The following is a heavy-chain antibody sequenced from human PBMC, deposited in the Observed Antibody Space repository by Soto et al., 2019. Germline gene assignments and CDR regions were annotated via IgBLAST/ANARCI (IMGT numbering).Heavy chain of an antibody. CDR3: ARRIVVVPAASYYYYYMDV. CDR2: MNPNSGNT. CDR1: GYTFTSYD. Sequence: ASVKVSCKASGYTFTSYDINWVRQATGQGLEWMGWMNPNSGNTGYAQKFQGRVTMTRNTSISTAYMELSSLRSEDTAVYYCARRIVVVPAASYYYYYMDVWGKGTTVTVSS. D-gene: IGHD2-2*01. V-gene: IGHV1-8*01. J-gene: IGHJ6*03.